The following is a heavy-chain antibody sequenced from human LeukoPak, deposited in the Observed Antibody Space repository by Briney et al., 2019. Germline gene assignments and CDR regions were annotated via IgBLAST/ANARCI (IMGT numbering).Heavy chain of an antibody. CDR3: ARDLATYGSGNYYYYGMDV. CDR2: IYSGGRT. CDR1: GFTASSNY. V-gene: IGHV3-66*01. Sequence: PGGSLRLSCAASGFTASSNYMSWVRQAPGKGLEWVSVIYSGGRTYYADSVKGRFTISRDNSKNTLYLQMNSLRAEDTAVYYCARDLATYGSGNYYYYGMDVWGQGTTVTVSS. J-gene: IGHJ6*02. D-gene: IGHD3-10*01.